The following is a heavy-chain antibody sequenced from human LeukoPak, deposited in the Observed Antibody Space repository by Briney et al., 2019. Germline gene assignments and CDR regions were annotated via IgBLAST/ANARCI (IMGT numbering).Heavy chain of an antibody. D-gene: IGHD4/OR15-4a*01. CDR2: ISTTGTNV. CDR3: ARGLTMGHF. CDR1: GFTFSNYA. Sequence: VGPLRLSCAASGFTFSNYAMNWVRHAPGKGLAWVSHISTTGTNVYYADAVKGRFTISRDNAKNSLYLQMNSLRAEDTAVYYCARGLTMGHFGGQGTLVTVSS. V-gene: IGHV3-48*03. J-gene: IGHJ4*02.